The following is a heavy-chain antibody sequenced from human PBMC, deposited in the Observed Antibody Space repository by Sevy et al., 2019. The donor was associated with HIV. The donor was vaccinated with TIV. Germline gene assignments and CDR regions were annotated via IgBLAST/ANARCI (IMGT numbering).Heavy chain of an antibody. D-gene: IGHD3-9*01. CDR3: ARWFGYYVILTGYSPPIYYYYYYGMDV. J-gene: IGHJ6*02. V-gene: IGHV4-59*01. CDR1: GGSISSYY. CDR2: IYYSGST. Sequence: SETLSLTCTVSGGSISSYYWSWIRQPPGKGLEWIGYIYYSGSTNYNPSLKSRVTISVDTSKNQFSLKLSSVTAADTAVYYCARWFGYYVILTGYSPPIYYYYYYGMDVWGQGTTVTVSS.